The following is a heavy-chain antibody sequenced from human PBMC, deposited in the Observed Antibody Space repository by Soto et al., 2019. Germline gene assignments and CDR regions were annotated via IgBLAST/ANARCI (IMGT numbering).Heavy chain of an antibody. Sequence: QVQLAESGGGVVQPGRSLRLSCAASGFSFNNHGMHWVRQAPGKGLEWVAVIWYDGSYKYYADSVKGRFTISRDNSKNTLYLQMNSLRAEDKALYYCARPHIVSYHFDSWGQGTLVTVSS. V-gene: IGHV3-33*01. CDR2: IWYDGSYK. CDR3: ARPHIVSYHFDS. D-gene: IGHD2-21*01. J-gene: IGHJ4*02. CDR1: GFSFNNHG.